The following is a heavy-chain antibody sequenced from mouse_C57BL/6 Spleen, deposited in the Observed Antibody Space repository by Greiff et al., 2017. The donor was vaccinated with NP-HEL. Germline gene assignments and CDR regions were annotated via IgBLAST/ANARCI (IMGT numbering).Heavy chain of an antibody. CDR1: GYAFSSYW. V-gene: IGHV1-80*01. CDR2: IYPGDGDT. CDR3: ARSGITTEDY. D-gene: IGHD1-1*01. J-gene: IGHJ2*01. Sequence: QVHVKQSGAELVKPGASVKISCKASGYAFSSYWMNWVKQRPGKGLEWIGQIYPGDGDTNYNGKFKGKATLTADKSSSTAYMQLSSLTSEDSAVYFCARSGITTEDYWGQGTTLTVSS.